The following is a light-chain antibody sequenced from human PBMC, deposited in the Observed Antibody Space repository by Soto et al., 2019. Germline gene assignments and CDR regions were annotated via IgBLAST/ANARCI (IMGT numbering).Light chain of an antibody. J-gene: IGLJ1*01. V-gene: IGLV2-14*01. Sequence: QSVLTQPASVSGSPGQSITISCTVTSSDVGSYNYVSWYQQHPGKAPKLMIYEVRDRPSGISSRFSGSKSGNTASLTISGLQTEDEADYYCSSYTSSSILFGTG. CDR2: EVR. CDR1: SSDVGSYNY. CDR3: SSYTSSSIL.